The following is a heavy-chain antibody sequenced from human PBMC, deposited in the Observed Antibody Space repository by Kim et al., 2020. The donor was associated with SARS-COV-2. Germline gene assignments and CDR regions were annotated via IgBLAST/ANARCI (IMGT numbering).Heavy chain of an antibody. D-gene: IGHD3-9*01. V-gene: IGHV4-4*02. CDR1: GGSISSSNW. CDR3: ARDGGIIYDILTGYYERGARWAFDI. J-gene: IGHJ3*02. Sequence: SETLSLTCAVSGGSISSSNWWSWVRQPPGKGLEWIGEIYHSGSTNYNPSLKSRVTISVDKSKNQFSLKLSSVTAADTAVYYCARDGGIIYDILTGYYERGARWAFDIWGQGTMVTVSS. CDR2: IYHSGST.